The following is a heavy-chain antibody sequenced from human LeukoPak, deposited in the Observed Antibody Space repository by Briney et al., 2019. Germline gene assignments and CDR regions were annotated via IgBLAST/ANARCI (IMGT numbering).Heavy chain of an antibody. CDR2: MNPKSGKT. D-gene: IGHD5-12*01. Sequence: ASVKVSCKASGYIFTGHDINWVRQATGQGLEWTGWMNPKSGKTGIPQKFQGRVTMTSNTSINTVYMELSSLRFEDTAVYYCARDESGYEWFDPWGQGTLVTVSS. CDR3: ARDESGYEWFDP. CDR1: GYIFTGHD. V-gene: IGHV1-8*01. J-gene: IGHJ5*02.